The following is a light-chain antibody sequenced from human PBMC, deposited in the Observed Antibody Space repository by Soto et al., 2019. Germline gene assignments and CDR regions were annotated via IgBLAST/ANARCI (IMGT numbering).Light chain of an antibody. CDR2: GAS. CDR1: QSVSSSY. Sequence: EIVLTQSPGTLSLSPGERVTLSCRASQSVSSSYLAWYQQKPGQAPRLLIYGASSRATGIPERFSGSGSGTDFTLTISRLEPEDFAVYYCQQYGSSPPTTFGQGTKLEIK. CDR3: QQYGSSPPTT. V-gene: IGKV3-20*01. J-gene: IGKJ2*01.